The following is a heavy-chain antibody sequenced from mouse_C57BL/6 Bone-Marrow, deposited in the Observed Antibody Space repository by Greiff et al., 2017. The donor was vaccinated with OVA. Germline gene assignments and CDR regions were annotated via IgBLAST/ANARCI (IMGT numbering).Heavy chain of an antibody. Sequence: VQLKESVAELVRPGASVKLSCTASGFNIKNTYMHWVKQRPEQGLEWIGRIDPANGNTKYAPKFQGKATITADTSSNTAYLQLSSLTSEDTAIYYCARGVYYDYDGAMDYWGQGTSVTVSS. D-gene: IGHD2-4*01. V-gene: IGHV14-3*01. CDR3: ARGVYYDYDGAMDY. CDR2: IDPANGNT. CDR1: GFNIKNTY. J-gene: IGHJ4*01.